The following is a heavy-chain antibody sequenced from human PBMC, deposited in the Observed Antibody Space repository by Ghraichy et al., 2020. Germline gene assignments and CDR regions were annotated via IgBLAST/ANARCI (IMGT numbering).Heavy chain of an antibody. Sequence: SLKVSCAASGFTFSSYGMHWVRQAPGKGLEWVAVIWYDGSNKYYADSVKGRFTISRDNSKDTLYLQMNSLRAEDTAVYYCARGYSGYGMDVWGQGTTVTVSS. V-gene: IGHV3-33*01. D-gene: IGHD4-11*01. CDR3: ARGYSGYGMDV. CDR2: IWYDGSNK. J-gene: IGHJ6*02. CDR1: GFTFSSYG.